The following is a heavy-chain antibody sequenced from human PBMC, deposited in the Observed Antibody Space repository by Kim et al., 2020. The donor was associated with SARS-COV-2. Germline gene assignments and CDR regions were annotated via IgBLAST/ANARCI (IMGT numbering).Heavy chain of an antibody. Sequence: VKGRFTISRDNSKKTRYLEMNSLGAEDTAVYYCARAGVYSGYDYVDAFDIWGQGTMVTVSS. V-gene: IGHV3-30*01. CDR3: ARAGVYSGYDYVDAFDI. J-gene: IGHJ3*02. D-gene: IGHD5-12*01.